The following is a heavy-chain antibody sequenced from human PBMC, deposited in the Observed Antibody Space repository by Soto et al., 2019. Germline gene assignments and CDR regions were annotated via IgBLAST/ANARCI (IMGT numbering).Heavy chain of an antibody. J-gene: IGHJ5*02. V-gene: IGHV1-2*02. CDR2: INLNSGGT. D-gene: IGHD5-12*01. Sequence: QVQLVQSGAEVKKPGASVRVSCKASGHTFTDSSLHWVRQAPGQGLEWMGWINLNSGGTNYAQKFQGRVTMTRDTSIGTAYMELSRLRSDDTAVYYCARDLGGYDLYGPDTWGQGTLVTVSS. CDR3: ARDLGGYDLYGPDT. CDR1: GHTFTDSS.